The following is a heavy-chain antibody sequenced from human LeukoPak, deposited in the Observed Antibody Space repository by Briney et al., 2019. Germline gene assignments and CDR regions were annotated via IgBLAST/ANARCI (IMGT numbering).Heavy chain of an antibody. V-gene: IGHV3-72*01. J-gene: IGHJ4*02. CDR3: ANFFGNYFDF. CDR2: SRDRANSFTT. D-gene: IGHD3-16*01. CDR1: GLTFSDHY. Sequence: GGSLRLSCVASGLTFSDHYMDWVRPAPGIRLEWVVRSRDRANSFTTEYATSVEGRLTISRDDSKKSLYLQMNSLKTEDTAVYYCANFFGNYFDFWGQGTLVTVSS.